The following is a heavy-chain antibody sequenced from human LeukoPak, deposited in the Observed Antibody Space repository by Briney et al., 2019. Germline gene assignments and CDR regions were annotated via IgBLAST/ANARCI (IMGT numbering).Heavy chain of an antibody. CDR2: IKQDGSEK. CDR1: EFTFSSYW. CDR3: ARAPRIVGFYFDY. J-gene: IGHJ4*02. V-gene: IGHV3-7*03. Sequence: GGSLRLSCAASEFTFSSYWMSWVRQAPGKGLEWVANIKQDGSEKYYVDSVKGRFTISRDNAKNSLYLQMNSLRAEDTAVYYCARAPRIVGFYFDYWGQGTLVTVSS. D-gene: IGHD3-22*01.